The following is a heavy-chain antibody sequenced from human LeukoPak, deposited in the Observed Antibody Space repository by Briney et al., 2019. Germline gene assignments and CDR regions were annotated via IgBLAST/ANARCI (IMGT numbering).Heavy chain of an antibody. V-gene: IGHV1-8*01. Sequence: ASVKVSCKASGYTFTSYDINWVRQATGQGLEWMGWMNPNSGNTGYAQKFQGRVTMTRNTSISTAYMELSSLRSEDTTVYYCARAGGTIVGANYFDYWGQGTLVTVSS. CDR2: MNPNSGNT. CDR1: GYTFTSYD. CDR3: ARAGGTIVGANYFDY. J-gene: IGHJ4*02. D-gene: IGHD1-26*01.